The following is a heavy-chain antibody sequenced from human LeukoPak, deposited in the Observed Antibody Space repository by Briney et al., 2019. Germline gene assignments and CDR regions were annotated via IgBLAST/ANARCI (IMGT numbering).Heavy chain of an antibody. J-gene: IGHJ4*02. CDR2: ISGSGGST. D-gene: IGHD6-19*01. V-gene: IGHV3-23*01. CDR1: GFTSSSYA. CDR3: AKFNVGYSSGPGYFDY. Sequence: GGSLRLSCAASGFTSSSYAMSWVRQAPGRGREWVSAISGSGGSTYYADSVKGRFTISRDNSKNTLYLQMNSLRAEDTAVYYCAKFNVGYSSGPGYFDYWGQGTLVTVSS.